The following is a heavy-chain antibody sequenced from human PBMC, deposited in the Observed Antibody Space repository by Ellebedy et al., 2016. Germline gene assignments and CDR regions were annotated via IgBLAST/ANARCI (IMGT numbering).Heavy chain of an antibody. CDR1: GFILTNYG. V-gene: IGHV3-30*18. J-gene: IGHJ3*02. CDR3: AKVEAAIMEDAFDI. D-gene: IGHD5-24*01. CDR2: ISYDGNYK. Sequence: GGSLRLSXAASGFILTNYGMHWVRQAPGKGLEWVAVISYDGNYKFYADSVKGRFTISRDNSKNTLYLQMNSLRAEDTAVYFCAKVEAAIMEDAFDIWGQGTMVTVSS.